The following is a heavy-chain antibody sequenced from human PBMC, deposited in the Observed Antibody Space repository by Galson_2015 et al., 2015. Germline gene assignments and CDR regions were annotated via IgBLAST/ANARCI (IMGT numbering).Heavy chain of an antibody. CDR1: GFTFNNSW. Sequence: SLRLSCAGSGFTFNNSWMTWVRQAPGKGLEWVANIIPHGSEKYYVASVRGRFTISRDDAKNSLFLQMNSLGVEDTAVYYCARARRDCSSTRCFYHHLYYYYMDVWGKGSTVTVAS. CDR3: ARARRDCSSTRCFYHHLYYYYMDV. CDR2: IIPHGSEK. D-gene: IGHD2-2*01. J-gene: IGHJ6*03. V-gene: IGHV3-7*01.